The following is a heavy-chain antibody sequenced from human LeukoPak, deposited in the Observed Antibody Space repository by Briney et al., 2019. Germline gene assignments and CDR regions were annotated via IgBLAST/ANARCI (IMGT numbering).Heavy chain of an antibody. V-gene: IGHV3-7*03. CDR2: IKQDGSEK. J-gene: IGHJ4*02. D-gene: IGHD6-13*01. CDR1: GFTFSSYW. Sequence: PGGSLRLSCAASGFTFSSYWMSWVRQAPGKGLEWVANIKQDGSEKYYVDSVKGRFTISRDNAKNSLYLQMNSLRAEDTAVYYCARDQRWYGSSWFDYWGQGTLVTVSS. CDR3: ARDQRWYGSSWFDY.